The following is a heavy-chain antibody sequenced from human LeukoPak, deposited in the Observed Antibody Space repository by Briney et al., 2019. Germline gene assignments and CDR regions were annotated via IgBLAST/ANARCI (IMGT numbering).Heavy chain of an antibody. D-gene: IGHD3-10*01. CDR3: ARAIADYHGSGSYDAFDI. CDR2: INWNGGST. CDR1: GFTFDDYG. V-gene: IGHV3-20*04. J-gene: IGHJ3*02. Sequence: PGGSLRLSCAASGFTFDDYGMSWVRQAPGKGLEWVSGINWNGGSTGYADSVKGRFTISRDNAKNSLYLQMNSLRAEDTALYYCARAIADYHGSGSYDAFDIWGQGTMVTVSS.